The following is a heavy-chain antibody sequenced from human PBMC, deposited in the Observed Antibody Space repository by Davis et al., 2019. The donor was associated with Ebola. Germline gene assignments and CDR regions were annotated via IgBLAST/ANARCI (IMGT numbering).Heavy chain of an antibody. CDR2: INPNSGGT. D-gene: IGHD1-26*01. Sequence: ASVKVSCKASGYTFTGYYMHCVRQAPGQGLEWMGWINPNSGGTNYAQKFQGRVTMTRDTSISTAYMELSRLRSDDTAVYYCAREIRIGGSYYYYYGMDVWGQGTTVTVSS. CDR1: GYTFTGYY. CDR3: AREIRIGGSYYYYYGMDV. J-gene: IGHJ6*02. V-gene: IGHV1-2*02.